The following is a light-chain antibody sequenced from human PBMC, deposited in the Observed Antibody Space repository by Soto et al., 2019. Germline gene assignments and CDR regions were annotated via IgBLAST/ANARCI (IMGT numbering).Light chain of an antibody. CDR2: GAS. CDR1: QSVRSSY. V-gene: IGKV3-20*01. Sequence: EIVLTQSPGTLSLSPGERATLSCRASQSVRSSYLAWYQQNPGQAPRLVIYGASNSATGIPDRFSGSGSGTDFTLSISRLEREDFAVYYCQQYGSSPLYTFGQGTKLDIK. J-gene: IGKJ2*01. CDR3: QQYGSSPLYT.